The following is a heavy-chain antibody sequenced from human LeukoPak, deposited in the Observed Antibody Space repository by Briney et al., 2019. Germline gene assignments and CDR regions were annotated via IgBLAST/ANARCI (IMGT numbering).Heavy chain of an antibody. V-gene: IGHV3-30-3*01. D-gene: IGHD2-2*03. CDR1: GFTFRNYA. J-gene: IGHJ5*02. CDR3: ARLDIVLS. CDR2: ISYDGSNK. Sequence: GGSLRLSCAASGFTFRNYAMHWVRQAPGKGLEWVAVISYDGSNKYYADSVKGRFTISRDDSKNTLYLQMNSLTAEDAAMYYCARLDIVLSWGQGALVTVSS.